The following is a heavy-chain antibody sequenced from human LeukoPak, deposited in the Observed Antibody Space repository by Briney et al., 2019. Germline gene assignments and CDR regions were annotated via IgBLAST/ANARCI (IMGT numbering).Heavy chain of an antibody. CDR3: ARDVLR. V-gene: IGHV3-74*01. CDR2: INTDGSSA. J-gene: IGHJ4*02. CDR1: GFTFSTYW. D-gene: IGHD5/OR15-5a*01. Sequence: GGSLRLSCAASGFTFSTYWMHWVRQAPGKGLVWVSHINTDGSSATYADSVKGRFTISRDNAKNTLYLQMNSLRPEDTAVYYCARDVLRRGQGILVTVSS.